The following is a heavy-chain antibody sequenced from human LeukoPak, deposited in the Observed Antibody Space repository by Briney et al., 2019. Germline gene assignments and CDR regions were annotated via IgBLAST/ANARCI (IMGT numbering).Heavy chain of an antibody. CDR1: GYTFTGYY. CDR2: INPNSGGT. V-gene: IGHV1-2*02. CDR3: ARDSGHYDILTGYSEWGPFDY. Sequence: ASVKVSCKASGYTFTGYYMHWVRQAPGQGLEWMGWINPNSGGTNYAQKFQGRVTMTRDTSISTAYMELSSVTAADTAVYYCARDSGHYDILTGYSEWGPFDYWGQGTLVTVSS. J-gene: IGHJ4*02. D-gene: IGHD3-9*01.